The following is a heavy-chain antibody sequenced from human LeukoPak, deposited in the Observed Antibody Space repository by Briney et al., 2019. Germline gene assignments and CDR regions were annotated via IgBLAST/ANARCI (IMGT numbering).Heavy chain of an antibody. V-gene: IGHV4-59*03. CDR1: GASISSSY. CDR2: IYNRDT. CDR3: AKNGRTWPS. Sequence: SETLSLTCSVSGASISSSYWSWLRQPPGKGLEWIAHIYNRDTNYNPSLQSRVTISLDTSKNQFPLKLTSVTAADTAVYYCAKNGRTWPSWGRGTLVTVSS. D-gene: IGHD2-8*01. J-gene: IGHJ5*02.